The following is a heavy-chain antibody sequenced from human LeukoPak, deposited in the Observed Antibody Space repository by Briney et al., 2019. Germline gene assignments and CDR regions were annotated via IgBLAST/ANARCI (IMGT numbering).Heavy chain of an antibody. J-gene: IGHJ4*02. D-gene: IGHD6-6*01. CDR3: ARDPAYSSSSIIVYYFDY. CDR1: GDSISNYY. V-gene: IGHV4-59*12. CDR2: IYYSGST. Sequence: PSETLSLTCAVSGDSISNYYWSWIRQPPGKGLEWIGYIYYSGSTNYNPSLKSRVTISVDTSKNQFSLKLSSVTAADTAVYYCARDPAYSSSSIIVYYFDYWGQGTLVTVSS.